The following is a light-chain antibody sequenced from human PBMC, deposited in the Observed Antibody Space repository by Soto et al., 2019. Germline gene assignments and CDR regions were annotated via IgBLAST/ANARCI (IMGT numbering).Light chain of an antibody. CDR1: QGISSW. V-gene: IGKV1-12*01. CDR2: KAS. J-gene: IGKJ3*01. CDR3: QQLKSSPFT. Sequence: IQMTQSPFSVSASVGDRVTITCRASQGISSWLAWYQQKPGKSPTLLIYKASNLQTGVPSRFSGSGSGTDFTLTISSLQPEDFVTYYCQQLKSSPFTFGPGTKVDIK.